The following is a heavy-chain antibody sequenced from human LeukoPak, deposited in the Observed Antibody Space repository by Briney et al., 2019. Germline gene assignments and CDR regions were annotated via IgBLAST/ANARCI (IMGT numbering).Heavy chain of an antibody. CDR3: ARASSGSYYVVDY. CDR1: GGSISSYY. CDR2: IYYSGST. V-gene: IGHV4-59*08. J-gene: IGHJ4*02. D-gene: IGHD1-26*01. Sequence: SETLSLTCTVSGGSISSYYWSWIRQPPGKGLEWIGYIYYSGSTNYNPSLKSRVTISVDTSKNQFSLKLTSVTAADTAVYYCARASSGSYYVVDYWGQGTLVTVSS.